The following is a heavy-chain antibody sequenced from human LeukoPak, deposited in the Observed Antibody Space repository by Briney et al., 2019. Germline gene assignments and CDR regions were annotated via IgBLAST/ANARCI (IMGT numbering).Heavy chain of an antibody. V-gene: IGHV1-2*02. D-gene: IGHD2-2*02. CDR2: INPNSGGT. J-gene: IGHJ4*02. CDR3: ARDLAIGPKLALLYPFLSVYFDY. Sequence: ASVKVSCKASGYTFTGYYMHWVRQAPGQGLEWMGWINPNSGGTNYAQKFQGRVTMTRDTSISTAYMELSRLRSDDTAVYYCARDLAIGPKLALLYPFLSVYFDYWGQGTLVTVSS. CDR1: GYTFTGYY.